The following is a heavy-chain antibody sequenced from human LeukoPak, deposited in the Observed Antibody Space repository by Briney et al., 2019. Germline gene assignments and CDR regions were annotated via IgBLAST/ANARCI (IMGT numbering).Heavy chain of an antibody. CDR2: INHSGST. J-gene: IGHJ6*03. Sequence: LETLSLTCAVYVGCFSGYSWSSIRQPPRKGLEWIGEINHSGSTNYNPSLKSRVTISVDTSKNQFSLKLSSVTAADTAVYYCARSSPRIAARFKGLYYMDVWGKGTTVTVSS. V-gene: IGHV4-34*01. CDR3: ARSSPRIAARFKGLYYMDV. CDR1: VGCFSGYS. D-gene: IGHD6-6*01.